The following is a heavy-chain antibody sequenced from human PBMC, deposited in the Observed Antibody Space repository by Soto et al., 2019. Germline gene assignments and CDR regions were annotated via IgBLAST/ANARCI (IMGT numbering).Heavy chain of an antibody. CDR2: MNPNSGNT. CDR1: GYTFTSYD. CDR3: ARGDYDFWSGYTGNNWFDP. D-gene: IGHD3-3*01. V-gene: IGHV1-8*01. Sequence: ASVKVSCKASGYTFTSYDINWVRQATGQGLEWMGWMNPNSGNTGYAQKFQGRVTMTRNTSISTAYMELSSLRSEDTAVYYCARGDYDFWSGYTGNNWFDPWGQGTLVTVSS. J-gene: IGHJ5*02.